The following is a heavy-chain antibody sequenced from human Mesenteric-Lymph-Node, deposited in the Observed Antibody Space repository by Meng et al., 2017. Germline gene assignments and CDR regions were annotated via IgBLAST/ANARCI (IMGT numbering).Heavy chain of an antibody. CDR3: TTETYYYDSSGYYPYPYFDY. Sequence: GESLKISCAASGFTFSNAWMSWVRQAPGKGLEWVGRIKSKTDGGTTDYAAPVKGRFTISRDDSKNTLYLQMNSLKTEDTAVYYCTTETYYYDSSGYYPYPYFDYWGQGTLVTVSS. V-gene: IGHV3-15*01. D-gene: IGHD3-22*01. CDR1: GFTFSNAW. J-gene: IGHJ4*02. CDR2: IKSKTDGGTT.